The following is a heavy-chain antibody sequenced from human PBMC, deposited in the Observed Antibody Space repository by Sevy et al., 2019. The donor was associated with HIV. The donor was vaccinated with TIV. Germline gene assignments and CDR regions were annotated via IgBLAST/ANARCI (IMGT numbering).Heavy chain of an antibody. J-gene: IGHJ4*02. D-gene: IGHD2-21*02. CDR3: SRLFSCGGDCYYLDY. CDR1: GFTFSDYD. Sequence: GGSLRLSCTGSGFTFSDYDMHWVRRAPGKGLEWVAVISHDGNYKNYADSVKVRFTISRDNFKNTLYLQMNSLRVEDTAVYFCSRLFSCGGDCYYLDYWGQGALVTVSS. V-gene: IGHV3-30-3*01. CDR2: ISHDGNYK.